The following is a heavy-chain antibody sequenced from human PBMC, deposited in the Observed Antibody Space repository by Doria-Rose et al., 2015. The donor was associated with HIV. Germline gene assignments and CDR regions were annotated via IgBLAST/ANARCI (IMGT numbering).Heavy chain of an antibody. Sequence: VQSGGSLRLSCAVSGFNLRDYEMNWVRQAPGQGLEWISSSYSSGASNHNEDSVKGRFTISRDNANNALYLQMNSLRAEYPARYYCARVTRVWGSYRQGRFDTWGQGTLVTVAS. CDR3: ARVTRVWGSYRQGRFDT. CDR2: SYSSGASN. CDR1: GFNLRDYE. V-gene: IGHV3-48*03. D-gene: IGHD3-16*02. J-gene: IGHJ5*02.